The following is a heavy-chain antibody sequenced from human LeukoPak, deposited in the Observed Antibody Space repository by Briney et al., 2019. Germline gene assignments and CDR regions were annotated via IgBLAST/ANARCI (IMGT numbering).Heavy chain of an antibody. CDR3: ARDRGDSGSSFDY. Sequence: SETLSLTCTVSGVSVSSGSDYWSWIRQPPGKGLEWIGYIYYSGSTNYNPSLKSRVTISVDTSKNQFSLKLSSVTAADTAVYYCARDRGDSGSSFDYWGQGTLVTVSS. CDR2: IYYSGST. J-gene: IGHJ4*02. V-gene: IGHV4-61*01. CDR1: GVSVSSGSDY. D-gene: IGHD1-26*01.